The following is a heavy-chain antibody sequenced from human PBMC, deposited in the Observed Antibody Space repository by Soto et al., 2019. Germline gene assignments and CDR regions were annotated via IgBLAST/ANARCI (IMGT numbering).Heavy chain of an antibody. D-gene: IGHD2-2*01. J-gene: IGHJ5*02. CDR3: ARPIEDIVVVRPAPSWFDP. CDR2: IYPGDSDT. Sequence: PGAALKISCKGSGYSFTSYWIGWVRQMPGKDLEWMGIIYPGDSDTRYSPSFQGQVTISADKSISTAYLQWSSLKASDTAMYYCARPIEDIVVVRPAPSWFDPWGQGPLGTVSS. V-gene: IGHV5-51*01. CDR1: GYSFTSYW.